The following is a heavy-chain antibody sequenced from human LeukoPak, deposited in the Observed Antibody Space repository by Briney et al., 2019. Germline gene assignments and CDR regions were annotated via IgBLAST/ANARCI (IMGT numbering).Heavy chain of an antibody. CDR1: GFTVSSNY. D-gene: IGHD3-9*01. J-gene: IGHJ4*02. CDR3: ARASYDNLTGIC. V-gene: IGHV3-53*01. CDR2: IYSGGST. Sequence: GGSLRLSCAASGFTVSSNYMSWVRQAPGKGQEWVSLIYSGGSTYYADSVKGRFDISRDNSKNTLYLQMNSLRAEDTAVYYCARASYDNLTGICWGQGTLVTISS.